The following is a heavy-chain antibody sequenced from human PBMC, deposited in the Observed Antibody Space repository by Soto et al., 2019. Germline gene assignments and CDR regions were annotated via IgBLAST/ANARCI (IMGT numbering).Heavy chain of an antibody. CDR2: IHSSGST. Sequence: QVQLQESGPGLVKPSETLSLTCTVSGGSISDYYWSWIRQSPGKGLEWIGYIHSSGSTKYNPSLKCQVTMSVDKSKKQFSLILSSVTAADTAVYYCARGRSTGWYGGNDYWGQGTLVTVSS. V-gene: IGHV4-59*08. J-gene: IGHJ4*02. D-gene: IGHD6-19*01. CDR1: GGSISDYY. CDR3: ARGRSTGWYGGNDY.